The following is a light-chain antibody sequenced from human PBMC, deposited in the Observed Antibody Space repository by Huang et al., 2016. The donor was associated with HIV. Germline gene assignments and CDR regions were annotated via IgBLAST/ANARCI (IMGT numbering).Light chain of an antibody. CDR3: QQYYSTPRT. Sequence: DIVMTQSPDSLAVSLGERATINCKSSQSVLYSSNNKNYLAWYQQKPGQPPKLLIYWASTRESGVPDRFSGSGSGIDFTLTISSLQAEDVVVYYCQQYYSTPRTFGQGTKLEIK. CDR1: QSVLYSSNNKNY. V-gene: IGKV4-1*01. CDR2: WAS. J-gene: IGKJ2*01.